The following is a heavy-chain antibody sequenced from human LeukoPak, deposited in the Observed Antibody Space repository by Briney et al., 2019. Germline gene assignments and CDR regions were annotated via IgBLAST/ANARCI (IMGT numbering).Heavy chain of an antibody. D-gene: IGHD2/OR15-2a*01. Sequence: PGGSLRLSCAASGFTFSSYAMSWVRQAPGKGLEWVSSISGSGGSTYFADSVKGRFTISRDNSKNTLYLQMNSLRAEDTALYYCAKVTFEGVDPWGQGTLVTVSS. CDR1: GFTFSSYA. CDR2: ISGSGGST. CDR3: AKVTFEGVDP. J-gene: IGHJ5*02. V-gene: IGHV3-23*01.